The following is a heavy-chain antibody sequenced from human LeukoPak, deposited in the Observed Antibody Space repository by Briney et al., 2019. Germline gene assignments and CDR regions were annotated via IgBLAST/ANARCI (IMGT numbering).Heavy chain of an antibody. CDR3: ANNGGAIRGYFDY. CDR2: ISGSGGST. CDR1: GFTFSSYA. Sequence: PGGSLRLSCAASGFTFSSYAMSWVRQAPGKGLEWVSAISGSGGSTYYADSVKGRFTISRDNSKNTLYLQMNSLRAEDTAVYYCANNGGAIRGYFDYWGQGTLVTVSS. J-gene: IGHJ4*02. V-gene: IGHV3-23*01. D-gene: IGHD4-23*01.